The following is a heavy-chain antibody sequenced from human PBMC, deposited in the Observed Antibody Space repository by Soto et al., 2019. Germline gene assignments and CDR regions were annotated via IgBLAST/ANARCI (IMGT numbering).Heavy chain of an antibody. CDR3: SKELQYYDYVWGSSVPYY. V-gene: IGHV3-30*18. Sequence: GGSLRLSCAASGFTVSSNYMSWVRQAPGKGLEWVAVISYDGSNKYYADSVKGRFTISRDNSKNTLYLQMNSLRAEDKAEYYCSKELQYYDYVWGSSVPYYWGQGTLVTVSS. CDR1: GFTVSSNY. J-gene: IGHJ4*02. CDR2: ISYDGSNK. D-gene: IGHD3-16*01.